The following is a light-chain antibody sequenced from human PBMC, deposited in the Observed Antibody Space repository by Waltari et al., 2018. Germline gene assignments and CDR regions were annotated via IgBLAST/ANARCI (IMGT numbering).Light chain of an antibody. V-gene: IGLV1-47*01. CDR3: ASWDQSLRGVV. Sequence: QSVLSQPPSASASPGQGVTISCSGSNSNTGFYSVFWYQHVPGTAPKLVIFRDSQRPSVVPGRFSGSKSGTSASLAISGLRSEDEADYYCASWDQSLRGVVFGGGTKLTVL. CDR1: NSNTGFYS. J-gene: IGLJ2*01. CDR2: RDS.